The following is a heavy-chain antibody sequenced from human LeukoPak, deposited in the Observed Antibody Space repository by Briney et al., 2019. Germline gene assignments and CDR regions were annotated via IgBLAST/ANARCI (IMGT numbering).Heavy chain of an antibody. D-gene: IGHD2-15*01. V-gene: IGHV3-30-3*01. CDR3: ARGGRLDAFDI. CDR1: GFTFSSYA. CDR2: ISYDGSNK. J-gene: IGHJ3*02. Sequence: QPGGSLRLSCAASGFTFSSYAMHWVRQAPGKGLEWVAVISYDGSNKYYADSVKGRFTISRDNSKNTLYLQMNSLRAEDTAVYYCARGGRLDAFDIWGQGTMVTVSS.